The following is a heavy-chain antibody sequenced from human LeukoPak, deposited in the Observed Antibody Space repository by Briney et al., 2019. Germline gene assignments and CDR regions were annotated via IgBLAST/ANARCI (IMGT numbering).Heavy chain of an antibody. J-gene: IGHJ4*02. V-gene: IGHV3-23*01. CDR1: GFTFSTYT. CDR2: IYGSGGGI. D-gene: IGHD1-14*01. CDR3: AKDLKPDGVGDVDY. Sequence: GGSLRLSCAASGFTFSTYTMNWVRQAPGKGLEWVSSIYGSGGGISYADSVKGRFTISRDNSKNTVFLQMDSLRAEDTALYYCAKDLKPDGVGDVDYWGQGTLVTVS.